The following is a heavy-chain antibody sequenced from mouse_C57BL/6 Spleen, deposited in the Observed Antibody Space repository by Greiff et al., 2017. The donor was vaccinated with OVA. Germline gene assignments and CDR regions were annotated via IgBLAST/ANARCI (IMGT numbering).Heavy chain of an antibody. Sequence: VQVVESGAELMKPGASVKLSCKATGYTFTGYWIEWVKQRPGHGLEWIGEILPGSGSTNYNEKFKGKATFTADTSSNTAYMQLSSLTTEDSAIYYCASRSYYDYDVAWFAYWGQGTLVTVSA. CDR1: GYTFTGYW. V-gene: IGHV1-9*01. CDR2: ILPGSGST. J-gene: IGHJ3*01. D-gene: IGHD2-4*01. CDR3: ASRSYYDYDVAWFAY.